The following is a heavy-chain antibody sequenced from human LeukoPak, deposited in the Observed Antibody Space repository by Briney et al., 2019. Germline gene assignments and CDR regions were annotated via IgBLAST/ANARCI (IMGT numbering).Heavy chain of an antibody. D-gene: IGHD4-17*01. CDR1: GGSISSGGYS. Sequence: PSQTLSLTCAVSGGSISSGGYSWSWIRQPPGKGLEWIGYIYHSGTTYYNASLKSRVTISVDRSKNQFSLKLSSVTAADTAVYYCARVRGDKTFDYWGQGTLVTVSS. V-gene: IGHV4-30-2*01. CDR3: ARVRGDKTFDY. CDR2: IYHSGTT. J-gene: IGHJ4*02.